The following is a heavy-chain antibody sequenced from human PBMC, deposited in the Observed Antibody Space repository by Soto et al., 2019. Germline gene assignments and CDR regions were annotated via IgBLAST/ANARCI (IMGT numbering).Heavy chain of an antibody. D-gene: IGHD3-10*01. CDR1: GDSVSSNSAA. CDR3: ARGKPAPGVNGMEV. CDR2: TYYRSKGYN. J-gene: IGHJ6*02. V-gene: IGHV6-1*01. Sequence: QTLSLTCAISGDSVSSNSAAWNWIRQSPSRGLEWLGRTYYRSKGYNDYAVSVKSLITINPDTSKTQFSLQLNSVTPEDTAVDDWARGKPAPGVNGMEVWGQGTTVPVYS.